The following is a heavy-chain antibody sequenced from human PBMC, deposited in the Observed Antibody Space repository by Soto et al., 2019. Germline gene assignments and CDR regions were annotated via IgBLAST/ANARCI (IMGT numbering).Heavy chain of an antibody. Sequence: GGSLRLSCAASGFTFSSYAMSWVRQAPGKGLEWVSAISGSGGSTYYADSVKGRFTISRDNSKNTLYLQMNSLRAEDTAVYYCARDRGGPPLRYYYGMDVWGQGTTVTVS. CDR3: ARDRGGPPLRYYYGMDV. CDR1: GFTFSSYA. J-gene: IGHJ6*02. V-gene: IGHV3-23*01. CDR2: ISGSGGST. D-gene: IGHD2-15*01.